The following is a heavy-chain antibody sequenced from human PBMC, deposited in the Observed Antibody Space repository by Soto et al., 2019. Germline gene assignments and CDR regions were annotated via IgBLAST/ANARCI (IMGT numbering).Heavy chain of an antibody. Sequence: GASVKVSCKASGYTFTSYGISWVRQAPGQGLEWMGWISAYNGNTNYAQKLQGRVTMTTDTSTSTAYMELRSLRSDDTAVYYCARVCCSEYSSSWYGGLGDYCGQGTLVTVSS. V-gene: IGHV1-18*01. D-gene: IGHD6-13*01. CDR3: ARVCCSEYSSSWYGGLGDY. CDR2: ISAYNGNT. J-gene: IGHJ4*02. CDR1: GYTFTSYG.